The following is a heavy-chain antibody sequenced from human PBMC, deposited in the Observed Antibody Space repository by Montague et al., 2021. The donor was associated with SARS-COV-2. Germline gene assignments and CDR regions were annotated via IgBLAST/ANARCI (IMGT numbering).Heavy chain of an antibody. CDR2: IYYSGST. J-gene: IGHJ4*02. CDR1: GGSISSSSYY. CDR3: ASERICGSGSYYNPFLLVDY. Sequence: SETLSLTCTVSGGSISSSSYYWGWIRQPPGKGLEWIGSIYYSGSTYYNPSLKSRVTISVDTSKNQFSLKLSSVTAADTAVYYCASERICGSGSYYNPFLLVDYWGQGTLVTVSS. V-gene: IGHV4-39*01. D-gene: IGHD3-10*01.